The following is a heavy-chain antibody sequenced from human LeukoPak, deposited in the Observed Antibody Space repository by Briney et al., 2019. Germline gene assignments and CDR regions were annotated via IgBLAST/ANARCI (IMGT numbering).Heavy chain of an antibody. D-gene: IGHD2-21*02. V-gene: IGHV3-23*01. CDR3: AKDVVVTAHRALDY. J-gene: IGHJ4*02. Sequence: GGSLRLSCAASGFTFSTYAMSWVRQAPGKGLEWVSAIGGSGGTTYYADSVKGRFTISRDNSKNTLYLQMNSLRAEDTAVYYCAKDVVVTAHRALDYWGQGTLVTVSS. CDR1: GFTFSTYA. CDR2: IGGSGGTT.